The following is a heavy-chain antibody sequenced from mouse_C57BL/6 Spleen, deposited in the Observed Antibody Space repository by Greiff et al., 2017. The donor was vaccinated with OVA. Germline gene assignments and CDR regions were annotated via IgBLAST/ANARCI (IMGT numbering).Heavy chain of an antibody. J-gene: IGHJ2*01. V-gene: IGHV1-82*01. Sequence: QVQLQQSGPELVKPGASVKISCKASGYAFSSSWMNWVKQRPGKGLEWIGWIYPGDGGTNYNGKFKGRATMSADKSSSTAYMQLSSLTSEDSAVYVCARDSNYGLYYFDDWGQGTTLTVSS. CDR2: IYPGDGGT. CDR3: ARDSNYGLYYFDD. D-gene: IGHD2-5*01. CDR1: GYAFSSSW.